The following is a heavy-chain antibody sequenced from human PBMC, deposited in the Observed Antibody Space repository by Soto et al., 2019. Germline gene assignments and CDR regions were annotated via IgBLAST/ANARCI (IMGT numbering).Heavy chain of an antibody. CDR2: TYYRSKWYN. D-gene: IGHD1-7*01. J-gene: IGHJ3*02. CDR3: ARAESWKYGDAFDI. CDR1: GYSVSSNSAA. Sequence: SQTLSLTCAISGYSVSSNSAALKCVRQCPSRGLEWLGRTYYRSKWYNDYAVSVKNRMTIHTDTSKNQFSLQLISVTPEDTAVYYCARAESWKYGDAFDIWGQGTLVTVSS. V-gene: IGHV6-1*01.